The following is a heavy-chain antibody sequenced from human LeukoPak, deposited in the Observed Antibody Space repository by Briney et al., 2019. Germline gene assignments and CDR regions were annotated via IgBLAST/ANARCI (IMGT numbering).Heavy chain of an antibody. CDR2: IYTSGST. CDR1: GGSISSYY. V-gene: IGHV4-4*07. Sequence: PSGTLSLTCTVSGGSISSYYWSWIRQPAGKGLEWIGRIYTSGSTNYNPSLKSRVTISVDKSKNQFSLKLSSVTAADTAVYYRAVVGATSVDYWGQGTLVTVSS. CDR3: AVVGATSVDY. J-gene: IGHJ4*02. D-gene: IGHD1-26*01.